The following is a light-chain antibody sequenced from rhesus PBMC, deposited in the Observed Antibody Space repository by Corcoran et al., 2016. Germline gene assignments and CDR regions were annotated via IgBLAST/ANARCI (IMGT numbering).Light chain of an antibody. J-gene: IGKJ1*01. CDR2: AAS. CDR1: QTINRY. CDR3: PQHVRHPWT. V-gene: IGKV1-44*02. Sequence: DIQMTQSPSSLSASVGDRVTITCRASQTINRYLAWYQQRPGKVPKLLIYAASSLESGVPSRFSGSGSGTDFTLTIHSLQPEDFSTYYCPQHVRHPWTFGQETKVAIK.